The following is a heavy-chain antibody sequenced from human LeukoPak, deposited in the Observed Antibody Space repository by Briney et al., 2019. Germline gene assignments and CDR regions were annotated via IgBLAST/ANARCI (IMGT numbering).Heavy chain of an antibody. Sequence: KPSETLSLTCTVSGGSMSRYYWSWIRQPPGEALEWIGYIYYSGSTNYNPSLKSRVTISVDPSKNQFSLKLSSVTAADTAVYYCARDSTMLRGVIGYFDCWGQGTLVTVSS. CDR3: ARDSTMLRGVIGYFDC. J-gene: IGHJ4*02. V-gene: IGHV4-59*01. CDR1: GGSMSRYY. D-gene: IGHD3-10*01. CDR2: IYYSGST.